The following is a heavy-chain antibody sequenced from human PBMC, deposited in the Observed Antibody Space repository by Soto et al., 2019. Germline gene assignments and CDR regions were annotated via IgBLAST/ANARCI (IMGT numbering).Heavy chain of an antibody. Sequence: GASVKVSCKASGGTFSSYAISWVRQAPGQGLEWMGGIIPIFGTANYAQKFQGRVTITRDMSTSTAYMELSSLRSEDTAVYYCAVPSRIQLWLGAGWAFDIWGQGTMVTVS. CDR1: GGTFSSYA. D-gene: IGHD5-18*01. CDR3: AVPSRIQLWLGAGWAFDI. J-gene: IGHJ3*02. CDR2: IIPIFGTA. V-gene: IGHV1-69*05.